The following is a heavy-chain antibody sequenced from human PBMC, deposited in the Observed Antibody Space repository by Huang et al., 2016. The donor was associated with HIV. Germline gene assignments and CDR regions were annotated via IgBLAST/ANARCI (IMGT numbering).Heavy chain of an antibody. CDR2: INQRGST. D-gene: IGHD3-22*01. CDR3: ARILMYYNSSGYGFDY. Sequence: QVQLQQWGAGLLKPSETLSLTCAVYGGSFSGYYWSWIRQPPGKGLEWIGEINQRGSTNYNPSLKSRVTISVDTSKNQFSLKLSSVTAADTAVYYCARILMYYNSSGYGFDYWGQGTLVTVSS. V-gene: IGHV4-34*01. CDR1: GGSFSGYY. J-gene: IGHJ4*02.